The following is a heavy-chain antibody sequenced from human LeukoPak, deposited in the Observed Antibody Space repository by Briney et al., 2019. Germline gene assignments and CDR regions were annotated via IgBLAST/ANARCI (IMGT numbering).Heavy chain of an antibody. V-gene: IGHV4-59*01. CDR1: HGSINSYY. CDR2: IYYSGST. Sequence: PSETLSLTCTVSHGSINSYYWSWIRQPPGKGLEWIGYIYYSGSTNYNPSLKSRVTISLDTSKNQLSLKLSFVTAADTAVYFCARRGYFDGSGLDHWGQGTLGTVSS. D-gene: IGHD3-22*01. J-gene: IGHJ4*02. CDR3: ARRGYFDGSGLDH.